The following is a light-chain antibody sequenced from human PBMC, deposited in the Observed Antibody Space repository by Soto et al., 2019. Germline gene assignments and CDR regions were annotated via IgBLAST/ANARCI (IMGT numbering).Light chain of an antibody. V-gene: IGKV1-9*01. J-gene: IGKJ5*01. Sequence: IKLTQAPSFLSASAGDRVSIPCRASQAISSYLAWYQQKPGRAPKLLIYAASTLQSGVPSRFSGSGSGTEFTLTITSLQPEDFATYYCQQLNSCPITFGQGTRLEIK. CDR3: QQLNSCPIT. CDR1: QAISSY. CDR2: AAS.